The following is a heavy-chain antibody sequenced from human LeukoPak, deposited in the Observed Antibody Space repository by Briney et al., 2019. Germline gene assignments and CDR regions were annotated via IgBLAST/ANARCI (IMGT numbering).Heavy chain of an antibody. CDR2: INTNTGNP. Sequence: ASVKVSCKASGYTFTSYAMNWVRQAPGQGLEWMGWINTNTGNPTYAQGFTGRFVFSLDTSVSTAYLQISSLKAEDTAVYYCARVISLTTVTDDAFDIWGQGTMVTVSS. D-gene: IGHD4-17*01. J-gene: IGHJ3*02. CDR3: ARVISLTTVTDDAFDI. CDR1: GYTFTSYA. V-gene: IGHV7-4-1*02.